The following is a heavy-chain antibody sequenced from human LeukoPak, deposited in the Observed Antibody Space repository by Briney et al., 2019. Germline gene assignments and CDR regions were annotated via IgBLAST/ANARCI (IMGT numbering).Heavy chain of an antibody. CDR1: GFTFSSYW. V-gene: IGHV3-74*01. Sequence: GGSLRLSCAASGFTFSSYWMHWVRQAPGKGLVWVSRVNSDGSSTTYADSVKGRFTISRDNAKNTLYLQLNSLRAEDTAVYYCARGSTQYSSGWYGLDYWGQGTLVTVSS. J-gene: IGHJ4*02. CDR2: VNSDGSST. CDR3: ARGSTQYSSGWYGLDY. D-gene: IGHD6-19*01.